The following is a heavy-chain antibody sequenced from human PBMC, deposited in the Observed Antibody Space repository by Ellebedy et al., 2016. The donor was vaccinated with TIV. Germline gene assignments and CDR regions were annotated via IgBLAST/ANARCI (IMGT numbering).Heavy chain of an antibody. Sequence: ASVKVSCKASGYIFSDYPMNWVRQAPGQGLEWLGWINMKTGNPTYAQGFTGRFVFSLDTSVSTAYLQITSLKAEDTAVYYCARDSRYNWNDWDFYNMDVWGKGTTVTVSS. CDR1: GYIFSDYP. J-gene: IGHJ6*03. D-gene: IGHD1-1*01. CDR2: INMKTGNP. V-gene: IGHV7-4-1*02. CDR3: ARDSRYNWNDWDFYNMDV.